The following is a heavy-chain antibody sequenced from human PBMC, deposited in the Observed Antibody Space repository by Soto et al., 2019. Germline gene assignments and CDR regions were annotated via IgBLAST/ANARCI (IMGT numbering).Heavy chain of an antibody. CDR3: AREMPSSYGMDV. D-gene: IGHD2-2*01. CDR1: GFSFSRYW. V-gene: IGHV3-7*01. Sequence: EGRLVEYGGGLVQPGGSLRLSCAASGFSFSRYWMSWVRQAPGKGLEWVANIKQDGSEKEYVDSVKGRYTISRDNAKNSLYLQMNSLRVEDTAVDYCAREMPSSYGMDVWGQGATVTVSS. J-gene: IGHJ6*02. CDR2: IKQDGSEK.